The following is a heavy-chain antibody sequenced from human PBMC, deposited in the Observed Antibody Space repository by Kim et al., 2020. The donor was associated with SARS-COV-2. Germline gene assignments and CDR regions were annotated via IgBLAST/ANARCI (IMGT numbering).Heavy chain of an antibody. Sequence: GGSLRLSCAASGFTFSSYAMSWVRPSPFPFLEWVSAISGSGGSTYYADSVKGRFTISRDNSKNTLYLQMNSLRAEDTAVYYCARAGAGGMNFKKSALADYWGQGTLVTVSS. V-gene: IGHV3-23*01. J-gene: IGHJ4*02. D-gene: IGHD3-10*01. CDR2: ISGSGGST. CDR1: GFTFSSYA. CDR3: ARAGAGGMNFKKSALADY.